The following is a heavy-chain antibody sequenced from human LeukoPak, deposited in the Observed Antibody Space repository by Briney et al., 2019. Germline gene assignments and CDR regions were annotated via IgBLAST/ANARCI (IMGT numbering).Heavy chain of an antibody. Sequence: SETLSLTCIVSGGAVRGYYWNWVRQPAGKGLEWIGRIYTSGSTDDNPSLKGRVTMSADTSNNQVSLKVTSVTAADTAVYYCARQDSKVGAYTGPYYFDFWGQGTLVTVSP. CDR3: ARQDSKVGAYTGPYYFDF. CDR2: IYTSGST. V-gene: IGHV4-4*07. D-gene: IGHD1-26*01. J-gene: IGHJ4*02. CDR1: GGAVRGYY.